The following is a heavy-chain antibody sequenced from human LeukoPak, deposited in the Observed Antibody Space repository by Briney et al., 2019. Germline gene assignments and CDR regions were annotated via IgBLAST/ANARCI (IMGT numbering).Heavy chain of an antibody. CDR1: GGSFSGYY. J-gene: IGHJ5*02. CDR2: INHSGST. V-gene: IGHV4-34*01. CDR3: ARGRTSYDTLTGPTTGGWFDP. Sequence: PSETLSLTCAVYGGSFSGYYWSWIRQPPGKGLEWTGEINHSGSTNYNPSLKSRVTISVDTSKNQFSLKLSSVTAADTAVYYCARGRTSYDTLTGPTTGGWFDPWGQGTLVTVSS. D-gene: IGHD3-9*01.